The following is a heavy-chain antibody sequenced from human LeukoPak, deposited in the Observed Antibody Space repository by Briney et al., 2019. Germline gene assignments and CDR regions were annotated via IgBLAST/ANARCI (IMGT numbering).Heavy chain of an antibody. D-gene: IGHD6-19*01. CDR2: IIPILGIA. Sequence: ASVKVSCKASGGTFSSYVISWVRQAPGQGLEWMGRIIPILGIANYAQKFQGRVTITADKSTSTAYMELSSLRSEDTAVYYCAREWLASGHFDYWGQGTLVTVSS. J-gene: IGHJ4*02. V-gene: IGHV1-69*04. CDR1: GGTFSSYV. CDR3: AREWLASGHFDY.